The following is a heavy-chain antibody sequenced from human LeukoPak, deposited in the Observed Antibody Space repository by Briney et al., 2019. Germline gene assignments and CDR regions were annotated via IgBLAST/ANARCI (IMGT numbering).Heavy chain of an antibody. CDR1: GGSIGSGDYY. CDR3: ASIYYYDSSRLDY. Sequence: PSQTLSLTCTVSGGSIGSGDYYWSWIRQPPGKGLEWIGYIYYSGSTYYNPSLKSRLTISVDTSKSQFSLKLSSVTAADTAVYYCASIYYYDSSRLDYWGQGTLVTVSS. J-gene: IGHJ4*02. D-gene: IGHD3-22*01. CDR2: IYYSGST. V-gene: IGHV4-30-4*01.